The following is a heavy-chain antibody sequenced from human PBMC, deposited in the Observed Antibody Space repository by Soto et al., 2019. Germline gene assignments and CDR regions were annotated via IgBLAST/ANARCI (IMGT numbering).Heavy chain of an antibody. CDR2: IIPILGIA. Sequence: SVKVSCKASGGTFSSYTISWVRQAPGQGLEWMGRIIPILGIANYAQKFQGRVTITADKSTSTAYMELSSLRSEDTAVYYCARDDPSFADCGGDCYSGWFDPWGQGTLVTVSS. J-gene: IGHJ5*02. CDR3: ARDDPSFADCGGDCYSGWFDP. D-gene: IGHD2-21*01. CDR1: GGTFSSYT. V-gene: IGHV1-69*04.